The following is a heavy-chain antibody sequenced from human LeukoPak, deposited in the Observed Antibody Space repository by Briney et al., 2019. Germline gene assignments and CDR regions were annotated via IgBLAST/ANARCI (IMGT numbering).Heavy chain of an antibody. CDR3: SNSHSGAFDS. J-gene: IGHJ4*02. CDR1: GFSFGSYW. V-gene: IGHV3-74*01. Sequence: QAGGSLRLSCAASGFSFGSYWMVWVRQAPGKGLVWVSSINNDGSSTTYADSVKGRFTISRDNAKNTLYLLMNSLRAEDTAVYFCSNSHSGAFDSWGQGTLVTVSS. CDR2: INNDGSST. D-gene: IGHD6-19*01.